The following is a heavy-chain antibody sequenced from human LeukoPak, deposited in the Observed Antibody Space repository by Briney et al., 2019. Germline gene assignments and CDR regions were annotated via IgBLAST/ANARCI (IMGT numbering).Heavy chain of an antibody. V-gene: IGHV3-23*01. J-gene: IGHJ4*02. CDR3: AKHLRIGYCISTSCPWVLSFDY. CDR2: ISGSGGST. D-gene: IGHD2-2*01. Sequence: GGSLRLSCAASGFTFSSYAMSWVRQAPGKGLEWVSAISGSGGSTYYADSVKGRFTLSRDNSKNTLYLQMNSLRAEDTAVYYCAKHLRIGYCISTSCPWVLSFDYWGQGTLVTVSS. CDR1: GFTFSSYA.